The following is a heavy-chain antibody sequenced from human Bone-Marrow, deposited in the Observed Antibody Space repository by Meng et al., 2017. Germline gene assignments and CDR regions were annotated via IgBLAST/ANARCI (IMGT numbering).Heavy chain of an antibody. J-gene: IGHJ4*02. CDR2: ISSSSSYI. D-gene: IGHD3-10*01. CDR1: GFSFSSYS. CDR3: ASQLCCGVLLFDY. Sequence: EVQLVGSGGCLVKPVGSLTCACEGSGFSFSSYSMNWVRQATGKGLESDLSISSSSSYIHYADSVNGRFTISRDNAKNSMYLQMNSLGAEDTVGYYCASQLCCGVLLFDYWGQGTLVTVSS. V-gene: IGHV3-21*01.